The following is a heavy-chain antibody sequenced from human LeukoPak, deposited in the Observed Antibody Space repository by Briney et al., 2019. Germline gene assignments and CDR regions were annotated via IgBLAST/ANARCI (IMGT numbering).Heavy chain of an antibody. J-gene: IGHJ4*02. Sequence: GGSLRLSRAASGFTFYDYAMHWVRQAPGKGLEWVSGISWNSGSIGYADSVKGRFTISRDNAKNSLYLQMNSLRAEDTALYYCAKDSSHYYYDSSGYYYFDYWGQGTLVTVSS. CDR1: GFTFYDYA. V-gene: IGHV3-9*01. CDR3: AKDSSHYYYDSSGYYYFDY. D-gene: IGHD3-22*01. CDR2: ISWNSGSI.